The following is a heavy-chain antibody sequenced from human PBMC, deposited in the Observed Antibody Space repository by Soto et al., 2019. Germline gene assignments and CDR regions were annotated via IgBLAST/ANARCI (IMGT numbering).Heavy chain of an antibody. CDR2: IYYSGST. Sequence: QVQLQESGAGLVKPSQTLSLTCTVSGDSISSGDDYWSWIRQPPGKGLEWIGYIYYSGSTYYNPSLKSRVTISVDTSKNQFSLKLSSVTAADTAVYYCARTMVRGVPIDYWGQGTLVTVSS. V-gene: IGHV4-30-4*01. CDR1: GDSISSGDDY. D-gene: IGHD3-10*01. CDR3: ARTMVRGVPIDY. J-gene: IGHJ4*02.